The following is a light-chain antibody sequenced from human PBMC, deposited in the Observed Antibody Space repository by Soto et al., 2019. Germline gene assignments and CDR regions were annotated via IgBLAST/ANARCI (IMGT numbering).Light chain of an antibody. Sequence: SSELTQPPSVSVAPEKTARLTCGGDNIGSKRVHWYRQKPGQAPVLVIYYDSDQPSGIPERFSGSNSGNTATLTINRVEAGDEADYYCQVWDITTDHYVFGTGTKLTVL. V-gene: IGLV3-21*04. CDR2: YDS. J-gene: IGLJ1*01. CDR3: QVWDITTDHYV. CDR1: NIGSKR.